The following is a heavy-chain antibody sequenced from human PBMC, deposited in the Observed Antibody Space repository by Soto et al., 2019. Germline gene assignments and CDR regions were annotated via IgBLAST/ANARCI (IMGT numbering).Heavy chain of an antibody. CDR3: VKDAGYSSSWYSINGDAIDI. D-gene: IGHD6-13*01. Sequence: PGGSLRLSCSASGFTFSSYAMHWVRQAPGKGLEYVSAISSNGGSTYYADSVKGRFTISRDNSKNTLYLQMSSLRAEDTAVYYCVKDAGYSSSWYSINGDAIDIWGQGTMVTVSS. J-gene: IGHJ3*02. V-gene: IGHV3-64D*08. CDR1: GFTFSSYA. CDR2: ISSNGGST.